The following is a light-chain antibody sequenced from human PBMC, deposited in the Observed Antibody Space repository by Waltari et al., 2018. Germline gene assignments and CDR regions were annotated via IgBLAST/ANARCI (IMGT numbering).Light chain of an antibody. V-gene: IGLV2-14*01. CDR3: SSYTSSSTLVV. CDR1: ISDVGGYNF. Sequence: QSALTQPASVSGSPGQSITISCTGTISDVGGYNFVSCYQPHPGKAPKLIIYDVSNRPSGVSNRFSGSKSGNTASLTISGLQAEDEADYYCSSYTSSSTLVVFGGGTKLTVL. CDR2: DVS. J-gene: IGLJ2*01.